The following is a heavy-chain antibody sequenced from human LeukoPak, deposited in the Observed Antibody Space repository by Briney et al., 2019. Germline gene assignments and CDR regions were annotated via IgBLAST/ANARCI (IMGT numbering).Heavy chain of an antibody. V-gene: IGHV4-59*01. Sequence: LETLSLSCAVSGGSLSSYYWSWIRQPPGKGLEWIGYIYYSGSTKYNPSLQSRVTISVDTSKNQSSLKLSSVTAADTAVYYCARGVYDSSGRFDYWGQGTLVTVSS. CDR3: ARGVYDSSGRFDY. CDR2: IYYSGST. D-gene: IGHD3-22*01. J-gene: IGHJ4*02. CDR1: GGSLSSYY.